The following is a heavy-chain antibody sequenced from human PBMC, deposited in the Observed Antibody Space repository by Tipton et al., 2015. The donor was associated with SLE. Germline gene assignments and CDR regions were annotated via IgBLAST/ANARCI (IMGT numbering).Heavy chain of an antibody. D-gene: IGHD2-15*01. CDR2: INWNGGST. CDR1: GFTFDDYG. Sequence: SLRLSCAASGFTFDDYGMSWVRQAPGKGLEWVSGINWNGGSTGYADSVKGRFTISRDNAKNSLYLQMNSLRAEDTALYYCARRNGGSYYYGMDVWGQGTTVTVSS. V-gene: IGHV3-20*04. J-gene: IGHJ6*02. CDR3: ARRNGGSYYYGMDV.